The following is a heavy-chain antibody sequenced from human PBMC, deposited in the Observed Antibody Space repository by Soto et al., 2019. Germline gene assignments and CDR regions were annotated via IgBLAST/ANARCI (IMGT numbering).Heavy chain of an antibody. CDR3: ARIDCSSTSFKDGRAFDI. V-gene: IGHV4-4*02. CDR1: SGSISSSNW. Sequence: QVQLQESGPGLVKPSGTLSLTCAVSSGSISSSNWWSWVRPHQGKGLEWIGEIYHSGINNYNPSLKRRVTISVDKSKHQFSLNLSSVTAADTAVYYCARIDCSSTSFKDGRAFDIWGQGTMVTVSS. CDR2: IYHSGIN. D-gene: IGHD2-2*01. J-gene: IGHJ3*02.